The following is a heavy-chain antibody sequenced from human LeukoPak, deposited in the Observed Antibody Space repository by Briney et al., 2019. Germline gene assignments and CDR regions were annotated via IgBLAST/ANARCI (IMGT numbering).Heavy chain of an antibody. CDR1: GFTFSGSW. V-gene: IGHV3-74*03. Sequence: GGSLRLSCAASGFTFSGSWVYWVRQAPGKGLVWVSRINSDGSTTEYADSVKGRFTISRDNAKNTPFLQLSSLRAEDTAVYYCARGPDHGGSYYHDWGQGTLVTVSS. CDR2: INSDGSTT. CDR3: ARGPDHGGSYYHD. J-gene: IGHJ4*02. D-gene: IGHD1-26*01.